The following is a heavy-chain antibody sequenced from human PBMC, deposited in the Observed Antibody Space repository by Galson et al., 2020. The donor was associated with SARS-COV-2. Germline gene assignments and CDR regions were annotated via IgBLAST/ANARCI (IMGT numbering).Heavy chain of an antibody. J-gene: IGHJ4*02. CDR1: AGSFSGHY. CDR3: ARGLLQTNKVIVVFTSASFYFDS. Sequence: SETLSLTCPVYAGSFSGHYWSWIRQSPGNGLEWIGEITQSGSVNYTPSLKSRVTIPADTSKNQFSLELRSVTAADTAIYYCARGLLQTNKVIVVFTSASFYFDSWGQGTVVSVSS. CDR2: ITQSGSV. V-gene: IGHV4-34*01. D-gene: IGHD2-21*01.